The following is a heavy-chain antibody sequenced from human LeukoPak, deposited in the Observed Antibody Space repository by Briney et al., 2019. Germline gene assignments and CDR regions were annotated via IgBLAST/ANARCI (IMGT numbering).Heavy chain of an antibody. V-gene: IGHV4-59*02. CDR1: GGSVTDYY. D-gene: IGHD7-27*01. J-gene: IGHJ4*02. CDR3: ASRKLGNDY. Sequence: SETLSLTCTVSGGSVTDYYWSWIRQSPGKGLEWIGYIYYTGTSYNPSLKSRVTTSADTSKNQFSLKLISVTAADTAVYYCASRKLGNDYWGQGTLVTVSS. CDR2: IYYTGT.